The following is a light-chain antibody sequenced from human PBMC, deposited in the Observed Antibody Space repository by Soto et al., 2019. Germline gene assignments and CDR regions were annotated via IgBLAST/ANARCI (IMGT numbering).Light chain of an antibody. Sequence: QSVLTQPASVSGSPGQSITISCTGTSSDVGGYKYVSWYQQHPGKAPKLIIYEVSNRPSGVSNRFSGSKSGNTASLTISGLQAEDEADYYCTSFTTSSLGLFGSGTKVTVL. J-gene: IGLJ1*01. V-gene: IGLV2-14*01. CDR2: EVS. CDR1: SSDVGGYKY. CDR3: TSFTTSSLGL.